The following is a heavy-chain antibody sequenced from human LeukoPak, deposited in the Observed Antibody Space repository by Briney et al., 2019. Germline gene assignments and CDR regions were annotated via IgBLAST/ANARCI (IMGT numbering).Heavy chain of an antibody. CDR1: GYTFTSYG. D-gene: IGHD3-3*01. V-gene: IGHV1-18*01. Sequence: ASVKVSCKASGYTFTSYGISWVRQAPGQGLEWMGWISAYNGNTNYAQKLQGRFTMTTDTSTSTAYMELRSLRSDDTAVYYCARGGYDFWSGYYTGNWFDPWGQGTLVTVSS. J-gene: IGHJ5*02. CDR3: ARGGYDFWSGYYTGNWFDP. CDR2: ISAYNGNT.